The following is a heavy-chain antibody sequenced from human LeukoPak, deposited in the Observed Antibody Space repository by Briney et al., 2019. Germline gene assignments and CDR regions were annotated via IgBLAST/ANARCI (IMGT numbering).Heavy chain of an antibody. CDR3: AGDFCTGCNYYFYGMDV. Sequence: PGRSLRLSCAASGFTFDDYVMHWVRHAPGRGLEWVSGISRDSANIGYADSVKGRFTISRDNAKNSLYLQMNSLTTEDTALYYCAGDFCTGCNYYFYGMDVWGRGTTVTVSS. V-gene: IGHV3-9*01. J-gene: IGHJ6*02. CDR1: GFTFDDYV. D-gene: IGHD2-2*01. CDR2: ISRDSANI.